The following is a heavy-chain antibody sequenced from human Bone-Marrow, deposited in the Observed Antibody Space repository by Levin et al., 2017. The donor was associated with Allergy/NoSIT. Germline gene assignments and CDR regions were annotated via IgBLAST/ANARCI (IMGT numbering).Heavy chain of an antibody. CDR3: AREAPDVPRDYDSLSGDDTFDI. V-gene: IGHV4-61*01. CDR2: IYSNGNT. Sequence: SETLSLTCTVSGGSVSRSRYYWSWIRQSPEKGLEWIGYIYSNGNTNYNPSLKSRVTISVDTSKNQISLKVTSVTAADTAVYYCAREAPDVPRDYDSLSGDDTFDIWGQGTMVIVSS. J-gene: IGHJ3*02. CDR1: GGSVSRSRYY. D-gene: IGHD3-3*01.